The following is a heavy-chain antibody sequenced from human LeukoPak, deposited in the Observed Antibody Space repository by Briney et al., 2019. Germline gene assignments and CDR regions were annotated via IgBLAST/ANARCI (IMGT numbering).Heavy chain of an antibody. CDR2: LSDGGDNT. CDR1: GITFSSSA. Sequence: GGSLRLSCAASGITFSSSATTWVRQAPGKGLEWVSSLSDGGDNTYYADSVKGRFTISRDNSKNTLYLQMNSLRVEDTAVYYCAKGRARDGYSYWGHGILVTVSS. J-gene: IGHJ4*01. D-gene: IGHD5-24*01. V-gene: IGHV3-23*01. CDR3: AKGRARDGYSY.